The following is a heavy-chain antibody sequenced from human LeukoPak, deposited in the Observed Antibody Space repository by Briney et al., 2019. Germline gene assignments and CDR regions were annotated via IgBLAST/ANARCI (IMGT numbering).Heavy chain of an antibody. CDR2: IKQDGSEI. D-gene: IGHD3-10*01. J-gene: IGHJ4*02. V-gene: IGHV3-7*01. Sequence: GGSLRLSCAASGFTFSSYAMSWVRQAPGKGLEWAAIIKQDGSEIYYVDSVKGRFTISRDNAKDSLFLQMNSLRVEDTAVYYCARLDDYGFFDYWGQGALVTVSS. CDR3: ARLDDYGFFDY. CDR1: GFTFSSYA.